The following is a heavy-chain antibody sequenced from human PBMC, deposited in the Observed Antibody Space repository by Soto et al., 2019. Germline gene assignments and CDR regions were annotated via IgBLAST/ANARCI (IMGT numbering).Heavy chain of an antibody. D-gene: IGHD4-4*01. CDR2: IYYSGGT. CDR3: AIDARMPTDLGGYYYYAMDV. CDR1: GGSVSSVSYY. J-gene: IGHJ6*02. V-gene: IGHV4-61*01. Sequence: LSLTCTVSGGSVSSVSYYWSWIRQPPGKGLEWIGYIYYSGGTNYNPSLKSRVTISVDTSKNQFSLKLSSVTAPDTTVYYCAIDARMPTDLGGYYYYAMDVWGQGTTVTVSS.